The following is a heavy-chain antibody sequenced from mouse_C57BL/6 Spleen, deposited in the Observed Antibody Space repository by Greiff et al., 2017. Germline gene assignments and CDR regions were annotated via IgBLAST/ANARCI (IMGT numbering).Heavy chain of an antibody. V-gene: IGHV1-81*01. J-gene: IGHJ4*01. CDR1: GYTFTSYG. CDR3: ASRGT. CDR2: IYPGSGNT. D-gene: IGHD2-14*01. Sequence: QVQLQQSGAELARPGASVKLSCKASGYTFTSYGISWVKQRTGQGLEWIGEIYPGSGNTYYNEKFKGKATLTADKSSSTAYMELRSLTSEDSAVYFCASRGTWGQGTSVTVSS.